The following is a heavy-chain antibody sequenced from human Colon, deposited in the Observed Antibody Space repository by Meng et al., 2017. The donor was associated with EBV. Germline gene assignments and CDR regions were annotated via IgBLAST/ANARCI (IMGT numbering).Heavy chain of an antibody. CDR1: GGSIISNDHW. V-gene: IGHV4/OR15-8*02. Sequence: HVQLQESDPRLVKSSEPPSPTAEVSGGSIISNDHWCSWVLQPPGKRPEWIVEIHHCGTTNYNPSFKSRVTMSIDTWKNRFSLDLTSVTAADTAVYYCARGSYYTWATWGQGTLVTVSS. J-gene: IGHJ5*02. CDR2: IHHCGTT. D-gene: IGHD3-10*01. CDR3: ARGSYYTWAT.